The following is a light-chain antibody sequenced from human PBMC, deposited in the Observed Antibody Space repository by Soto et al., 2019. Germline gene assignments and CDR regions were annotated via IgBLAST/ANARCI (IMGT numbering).Light chain of an antibody. CDR1: QSVSNN. J-gene: IGKJ1*01. CDR2: GAS. Sequence: EIVMSQSPATLSVSPGDRATLSCRASQSVSNNLAWYQQRPGQAPRLLIYGASTRPNGVPGRFSGSGSATEFTLTISSLQSEDFAVYYCHQYYDWPPWTFGQGTKVDIK. CDR3: HQYYDWPPWT. V-gene: IGKV3-15*01.